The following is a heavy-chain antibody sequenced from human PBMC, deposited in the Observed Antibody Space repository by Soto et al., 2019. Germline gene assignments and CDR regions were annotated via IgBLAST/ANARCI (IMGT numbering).Heavy chain of an antibody. J-gene: IGHJ4*02. D-gene: IGHD5-18*01. CDR1: GGTFSSYA. Sequence: QVQLVQSGAEVKKPGSSVKVSCKASGGTFSSYAISWVRQAPGQGLEWMGGIIPIFGTANYAQKFQGRVTITGDEATSTAYMERSSMRSEDTAGYYCGRERGGGYSYGYDYWGQGTLVTVSS. V-gene: IGHV1-69*01. CDR3: GRERGGGYSYGYDY. CDR2: IIPIFGTA.